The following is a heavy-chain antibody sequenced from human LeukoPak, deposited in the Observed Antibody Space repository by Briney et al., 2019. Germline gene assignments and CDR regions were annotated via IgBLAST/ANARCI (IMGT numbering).Heavy chain of an antibody. J-gene: IGHJ6*02. CDR1: GGSISSGGYY. CDR2: IYYSGST. CDR3: ARGETYYDFWSGYYSPGNGMDV. Sequence: PQTLSLTCTVSGGSISSGGYYWSWIRQHPGKGLEWIGYIYYSGSTYYNPSLKSRVTISVDTSKNQFSLKLSSVTAADTAVYYCARGETYYDFWSGYYSPGNGMDVWGQGATVTVSS. V-gene: IGHV4-31*03. D-gene: IGHD3-3*01.